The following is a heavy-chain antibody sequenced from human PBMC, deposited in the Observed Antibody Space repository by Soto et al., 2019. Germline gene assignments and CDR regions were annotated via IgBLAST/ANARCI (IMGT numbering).Heavy chain of an antibody. V-gene: IGHV4-59*01. Sequence: VQLQESGPGLVKPSETLSLTCTVSGGSMSSYYWSWLRQPPGKGLEWIGYIYYSGGTNYNPSLKSRVTISVDTSKNQFSLRLNSVTAADTAVYYCASVMYSNYVAFEMWGQGTVVTVSS. CDR1: GGSMSSYY. CDR3: ASVMYSNYVAFEM. D-gene: IGHD4-4*01. J-gene: IGHJ3*02. CDR2: IYYSGGT.